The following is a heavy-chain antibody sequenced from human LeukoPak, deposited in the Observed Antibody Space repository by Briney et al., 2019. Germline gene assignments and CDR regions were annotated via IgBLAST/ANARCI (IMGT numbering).Heavy chain of an antibody. V-gene: IGHV3-74*01. CDR1: GFTFSSYW. Sequence: GGSLRLTCAASGFTFSSYWMHWVRQAPGKGLVWVSRINSDGSSTSYADSVKGRFTISRDNAKNTLYLQMNSLRAEDTAVYYCARDRGAYCSGGSCYSRNWFDPWGQGTLVTVSS. J-gene: IGHJ5*02. CDR3: ARDRGAYCSGGSCYSRNWFDP. D-gene: IGHD2-15*01. CDR2: INSDGSST.